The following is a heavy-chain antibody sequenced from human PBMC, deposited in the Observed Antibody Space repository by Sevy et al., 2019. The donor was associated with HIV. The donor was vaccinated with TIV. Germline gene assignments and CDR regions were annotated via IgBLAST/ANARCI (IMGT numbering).Heavy chain of an antibody. D-gene: IGHD6-13*01. V-gene: IGHV1-46*01. J-gene: IGHJ6*02. CDR3: VRDRAAAGKKYYYYGMDV. Sequence: ASVKVSCKASGYTFTSNYMHWVRQAPGQGLEWMGIINPSGVSASYAQKFQGRVIVTRDTSTSTVYMELSSLRSEDTAVYYCVRDRAAAGKKYYYYGMDVWGQGTTVTVSS. CDR1: GYTFTSNY. CDR2: INPSGVSA.